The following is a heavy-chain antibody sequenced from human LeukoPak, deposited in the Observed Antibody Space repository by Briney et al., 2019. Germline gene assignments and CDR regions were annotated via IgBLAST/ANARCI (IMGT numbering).Heavy chain of an antibody. D-gene: IGHD1-26*01. Sequence: GSLRLSCAASGFTFTDYWMHWVRQVAGKGLVWVSRINGDLTNTTYADSVKGRFTISRDNSKNTLYLQMNSLRDEDTAVYYCAKDGYSDTWYHFDYWGQGTLVTVSS. CDR1: GFTFTDYW. CDR3: AKDGYSDTWYHFDY. CDR2: INGDLTNT. J-gene: IGHJ4*02. V-gene: IGHV3-74*03.